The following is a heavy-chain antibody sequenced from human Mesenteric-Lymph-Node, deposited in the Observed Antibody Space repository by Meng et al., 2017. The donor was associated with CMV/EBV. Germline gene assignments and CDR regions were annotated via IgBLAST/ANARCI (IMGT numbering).Heavy chain of an antibody. CDR3: ARDATTRFDY. Sequence: SETLSLTCTVSGYSFSSGYYWGWIRQPPGKGLEWIGSIYRSGSTYYNPSLKSRVTISVDTSKNQFSLKLTSVTAADTAVYYCARDATTRFDYWGQGTLVTVSS. CDR2: IYRSGST. CDR1: GYSFSSGYY. D-gene: IGHD4-11*01. J-gene: IGHJ4*02. V-gene: IGHV4-38-2*02.